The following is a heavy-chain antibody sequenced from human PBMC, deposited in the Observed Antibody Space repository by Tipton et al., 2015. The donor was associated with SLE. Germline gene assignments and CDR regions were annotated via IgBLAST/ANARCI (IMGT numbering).Heavy chain of an antibody. CDR2: INHGRST. J-gene: IGHJ4*02. CDR1: GFTVSSNY. V-gene: IGHV4-34*01. CDR3: AREDPLLWFGEGGLDY. D-gene: IGHD3-10*01. Sequence: LRLSCAASGFTVSSNYMSWVRQPPGRGLEWIGEINHGRSTNYNPSLKSRVTISVDTSKNQFSLKLSSVTAADTAVYYCAREDPLLWFGEGGLDYWGQGTLVTVSS.